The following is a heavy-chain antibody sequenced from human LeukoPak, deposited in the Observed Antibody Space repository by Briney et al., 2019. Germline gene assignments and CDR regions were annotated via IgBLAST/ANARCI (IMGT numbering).Heavy chain of an antibody. J-gene: IGHJ4*02. D-gene: IGHD6-13*01. CDR1: GFPFDTYS. V-gene: IGHV3-23*01. CDR2: ISGLGGST. CDR3: ARDGGRGSSWYYFGLDY. Sequence: GGSLRLSCAASGFPFDTYSMHWVRQAPGKGLQWVSSISGLGGSTQYADVVKGRFTISRDNSKNTLYLQMNSLRDEDTAVYYCARDGGRGSSWYYFGLDYWGQGTMVTVSS.